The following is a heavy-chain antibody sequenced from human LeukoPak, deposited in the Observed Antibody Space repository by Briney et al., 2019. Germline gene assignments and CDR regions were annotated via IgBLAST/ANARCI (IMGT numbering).Heavy chain of an antibody. D-gene: IGHD3-10*01. V-gene: IGHV4-59*08. CDR2: IYYSGST. J-gene: IGHJ4*02. CDR1: GGSISSYY. Sequence: SETLSLTCTVSGGSISSYYWSWIRQPPGKGLGWIGYIYYSGSTNYNPSLKSRVTISVDTSKNQFSLKLSSVTAADTAVYYCARLSDYGSGAPDYWGQGTLVTVSS. CDR3: ARLSDYGSGAPDY.